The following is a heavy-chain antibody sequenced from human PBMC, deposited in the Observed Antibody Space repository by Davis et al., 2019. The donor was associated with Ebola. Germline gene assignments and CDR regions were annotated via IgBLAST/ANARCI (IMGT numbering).Heavy chain of an antibody. Sequence: ASVKVSCKASGYTFTSYGISWVRQAPGQGLEWMGWISAYNGNTNYAQKLQGRVTMTTDTSTSTAYMELRSLRSDDTAVYYCARDGSIVVVVAATGNYYYGMDVWGKGTAVTVSS. V-gene: IGHV1-18*01. CDR3: ARDGSIVVVVAATGNYYYGMDV. J-gene: IGHJ6*04. D-gene: IGHD2-15*01. CDR2: ISAYNGNT. CDR1: GYTFTSYG.